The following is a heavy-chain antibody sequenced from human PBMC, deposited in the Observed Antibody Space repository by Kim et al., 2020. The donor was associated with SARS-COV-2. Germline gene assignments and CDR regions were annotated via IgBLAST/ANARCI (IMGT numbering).Heavy chain of an antibody. D-gene: IGHD6-13*01. CDR3: ARDRSWSSLLDY. J-gene: IGHJ4*02. Sequence: GGSLRLSCAASGFTFSRYGMHWVRQAPGKGLEWVAVIWYDGSNKYYADSVKGRFTISRDNSKNTLYLQMNSLRAEDTAVYYCARDRSWSSLLDYWGQGTLVTVSS. CDR2: IWYDGSNK. CDR1: GFTFSRYG. V-gene: IGHV3-33*01.